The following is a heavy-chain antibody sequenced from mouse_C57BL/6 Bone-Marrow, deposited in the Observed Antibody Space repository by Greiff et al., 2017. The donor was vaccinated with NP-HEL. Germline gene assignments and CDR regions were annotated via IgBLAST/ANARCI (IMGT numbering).Heavy chain of an antibody. V-gene: IGHV2-2*01. D-gene: IGHD3-3*01. CDR3: ARRPLGGYFDV. J-gene: IGHJ1*03. CDR2: IWSGGST. Sequence: VQLQQSGPGLVQPSQSLSITCTVYGFSLTSYGVHWVRQSPGKGLEWLGVIWSGGSTDYNAAFISRLSISKDNSKSQVFFKMNSLQADDTAIYYCARRPLGGYFDVWGTGTTVTVSS. CDR1: GFSLTSYG.